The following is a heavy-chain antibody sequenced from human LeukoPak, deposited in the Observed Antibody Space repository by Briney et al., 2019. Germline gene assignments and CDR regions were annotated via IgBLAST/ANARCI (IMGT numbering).Heavy chain of an antibody. Sequence: SETLSLTCTVSGGSISSSSYYWGWIRQPPGKGLEWIGSIYYSGSTYYNPSLKSRVTISVDTSKNQFSLKLSSVTAADTAVYYCARGASARYWGQGTLVTVSS. CDR3: ARGASARY. CDR1: GGSISSSSYY. V-gene: IGHV4-39*07. J-gene: IGHJ4*02. CDR2: IYYSGST.